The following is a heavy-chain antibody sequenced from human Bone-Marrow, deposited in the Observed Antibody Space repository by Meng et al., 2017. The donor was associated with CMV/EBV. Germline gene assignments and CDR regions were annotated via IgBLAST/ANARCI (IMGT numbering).Heavy chain of an antibody. CDR3: ARDSATPRSYYYYGMDV. J-gene: IGHJ6*02. Sequence: ASVKVSCKASGYTFTSYGISWGRQAPGQGLEWMGWISAYNGNTNYAQKLQGRVTMTTDTSTSTAYMELRSLRSDDTAVYYCARDSATPRSYYYYGMDVWGQGTTVTVSS. CDR1: GYTFTSYG. V-gene: IGHV1-18*01. D-gene: IGHD2-15*01. CDR2: ISAYNGNT.